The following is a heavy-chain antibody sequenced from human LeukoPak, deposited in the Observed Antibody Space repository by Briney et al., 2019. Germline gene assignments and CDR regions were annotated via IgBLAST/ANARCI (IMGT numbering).Heavy chain of an antibody. V-gene: IGHV5-51*01. CDR2: IYPHDSDT. D-gene: IGHD6-13*01. CDR3: ARPGIAAAGLPDAFDI. CDR1: GYSFTNYW. J-gene: IGHJ3*02. Sequence: PGESLKISCKGSGYSFTNYWIGWVRQKPGKGLEWMGIIYPHDSDTTYSPSFQGQVTISADKSISTAYLQWSSLKASDTAMYYCARPGIAAAGLPDAFDIWGQGTMVTVSS.